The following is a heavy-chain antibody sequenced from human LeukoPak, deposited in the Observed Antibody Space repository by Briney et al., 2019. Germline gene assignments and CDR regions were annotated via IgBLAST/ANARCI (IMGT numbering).Heavy chain of an antibody. D-gene: IGHD2-21*01. J-gene: IGHJ4*02. CDR2: LYTSEST. CDR1: GGSISSYY. V-gene: IGHV4-4*07. CDR3: ARECGGDCYSHPFDY. Sequence: PSETLSLTCTVSGGSISSYYWSWIRQPAGKGLEWIGRLYTSESTNYNPSLKSRVTMSVDTSKNQFSLKLSSVTAADTAVYYCARECGGDCYSHPFDYWGQGTLVTVSS.